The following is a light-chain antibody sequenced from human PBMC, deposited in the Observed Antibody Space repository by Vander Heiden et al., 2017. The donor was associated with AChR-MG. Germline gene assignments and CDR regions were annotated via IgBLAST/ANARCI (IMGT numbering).Light chain of an antibody. J-gene: IGLJ2*01. V-gene: IGLV2-14*03. Sequence: QSPLTQPAPVSGSPGQSITIPSTATSSDVGGDTPVSPHQQPPGTPPKPIIYAAHNRPSGVSNCFSGSKSGNAASLTISGLQAEDEANYYCRSYTSPSTLLFGGGTKLTVL. CDR3: RSYTSPSTLL. CDR1: SSDVGGDTP. CDR2: AAH.